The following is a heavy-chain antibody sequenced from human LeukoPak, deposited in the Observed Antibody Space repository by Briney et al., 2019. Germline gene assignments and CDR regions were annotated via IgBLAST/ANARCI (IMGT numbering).Heavy chain of an antibody. J-gene: IGHJ4*02. CDR2: MNPNSGNT. CDR3: TRGSSGRRDN. CDR1: GYTFTSCD. Sequence: ASVKVSCKASGYTFTSCDINWVRQATGQRLEWMGWMNPNSGNTGYGQSFQGRITMTRDISIGTAYMELSNLTSEDTAIYYCTRGSSGRRDNWGQGTLVTASA. V-gene: IGHV1-8*01. D-gene: IGHD6-19*01.